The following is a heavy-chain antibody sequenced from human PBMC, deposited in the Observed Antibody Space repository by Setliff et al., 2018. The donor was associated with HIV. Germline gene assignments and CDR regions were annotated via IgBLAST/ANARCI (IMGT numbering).Heavy chain of an antibody. D-gene: IGHD5-12*01. Sequence: SETLSLTCAVSGYSISSGYYWGWIRQPPGKGLEWVGSIYHSGTTYYNPSLKSRVTISVDTSKNQFSLRLTSVTAADTAVYYCARVGGEMATIAGAFDIWGQGTMVTVSS. J-gene: IGHJ3*02. V-gene: IGHV4-38-2*01. CDR3: ARVGGEMATIAGAFDI. CDR2: IYHSGTT. CDR1: GYSISSGYY.